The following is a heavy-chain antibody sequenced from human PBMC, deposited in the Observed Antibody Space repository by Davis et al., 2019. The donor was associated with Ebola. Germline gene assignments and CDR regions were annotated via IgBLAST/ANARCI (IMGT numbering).Heavy chain of an antibody. CDR2: ISGDGGST. CDR1: GFTFDAYA. D-gene: IGHD2-8*01. J-gene: IGHJ3*02. V-gene: IGHV3-43*02. Sequence: PGGSLRLSCAASGFTFDAYAMHWVRHAPGKGLEWVSLISGDGGSTYYADSVKGRFTISRDNSKNSLYLQMNSLRTEDTALYYCAKDHSRDDCTNGVCSDPGAFDIWGQGTMVTVSS. CDR3: AKDHSRDDCTNGVCSDPGAFDI.